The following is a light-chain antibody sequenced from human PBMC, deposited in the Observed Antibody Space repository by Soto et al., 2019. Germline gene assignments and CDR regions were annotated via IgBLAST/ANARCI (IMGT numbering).Light chain of an antibody. J-gene: IGKJ2*01. CDR2: LGS. CDR1: QSLLQSNGNNY. CDR3: MQALQTPYT. Sequence: DIVMTQSPLSLPVTPGEPASISCRSSQSLLQSNGNNYLDWYLQKPGQSPQLLVYLGSNRASGVPDRFSGSGSGTDFTLNISTVEAEDVGVYYCMQALQTPYTFGQGTKLEIK. V-gene: IGKV2-28*01.